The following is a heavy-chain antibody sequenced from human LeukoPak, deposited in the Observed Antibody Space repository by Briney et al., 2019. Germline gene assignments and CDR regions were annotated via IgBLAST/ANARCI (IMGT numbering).Heavy chain of an antibody. CDR3: ARGLYYGSGSPIDY. CDR2: ILYDGNNK. D-gene: IGHD3-10*01. V-gene: IGHV3-30*03. Sequence: GGSLRLSCAASAFTFSTYGMHWVRQAPGKGLEWVAVILYDGNNKYYADSVSGRFTISRDSSKNTLYLQMNSLRAEDTAVYYCARGLYYGSGSPIDYWGQGTLVTVSS. J-gene: IGHJ4*02. CDR1: AFTFSTYG.